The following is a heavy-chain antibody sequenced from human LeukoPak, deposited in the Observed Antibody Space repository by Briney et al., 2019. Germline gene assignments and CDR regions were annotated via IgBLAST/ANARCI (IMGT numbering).Heavy chain of an antibody. CDR2: IYYSGST. Sequence: SETLSLTCTVSRASMSSYYWSWIRQPPGKGLEWIGYIYYSGSTNYNPSLKSRVTISVDTSKNQFSLNLSSVTAADTAVYYCARGRLAGTLYYWGQGTLVTVSS. V-gene: IGHV4-59*01. CDR3: ARGRLAGTLYY. D-gene: IGHD2-15*01. J-gene: IGHJ4*02. CDR1: RASMSSYY.